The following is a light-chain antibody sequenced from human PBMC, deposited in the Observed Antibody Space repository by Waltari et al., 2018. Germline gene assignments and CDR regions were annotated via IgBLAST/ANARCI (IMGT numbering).Light chain of an antibody. CDR2: GAS. V-gene: IGKV4-1*01. Sequence: DIVLTQSPDSLAVSLGERATFNCRSSQSLLYSSNNRNYLAWYQQKPGQPPKLLIYGASSRQIGVPGRFRGSGSGTDCSLTISSLQAEDVAIYYCQQYHSSPYTFGRGTKLEIK. CDR1: QSLLYSSNNRNY. J-gene: IGKJ2*01. CDR3: QQYHSSPYT.